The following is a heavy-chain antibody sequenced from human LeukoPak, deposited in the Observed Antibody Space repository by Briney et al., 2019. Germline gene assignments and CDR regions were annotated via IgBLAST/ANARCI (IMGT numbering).Heavy chain of an antibody. V-gene: IGHV3-23*01. Sequence: GGSLRLSCAASGFTFSSYAMSWVRQAPGKGLEWVSAISGSGGSTYYADSVKGRFTISRDTSKNTLYLQMNSLRAEDTAVYFYAKGRYSGSYYNWFDPWGQGTLVTVSS. CDR3: AKGRYSGSYYNWFDP. CDR1: GFTFSSYA. J-gene: IGHJ5*02. D-gene: IGHD1-26*01. CDR2: ISGSGGST.